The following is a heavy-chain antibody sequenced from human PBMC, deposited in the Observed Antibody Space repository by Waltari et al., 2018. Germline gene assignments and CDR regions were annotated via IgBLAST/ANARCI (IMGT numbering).Heavy chain of an antibody. D-gene: IGHD4-17*01. CDR1: GFTLSRSW. J-gene: IGHJ4*02. Sequence: EVPLVESGGGLVQPGGSLSLSWAASGFTLSRSWMSWVRQAPGKGLEWVANIRPDGNEKYYVDSVKGRLTISRDNAKNSLYLQMNSLRVEDTAVYFCARDPSYGAIDYWGQGTLVTVSS. V-gene: IGHV3-7*01. CDR2: IRPDGNEK. CDR3: ARDPSYGAIDY.